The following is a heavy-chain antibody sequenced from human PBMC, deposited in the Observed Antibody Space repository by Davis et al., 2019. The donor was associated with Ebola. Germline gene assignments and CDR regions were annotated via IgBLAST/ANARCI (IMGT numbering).Heavy chain of an antibody. J-gene: IGHJ3*02. Sequence: GGSLRLSCAASGFTFSSYGMHWVRQAPGKGLEWVAVIWYDGSNKYYADSVKGRFTISRDNSKNTLYLQMNSLRAEDTAVYYCARVDTYYDFWSGYQHDAFDIWGQGTMVTVSS. CDR1: GFTFSSYG. CDR3: ARVDTYYDFWSGYQHDAFDI. V-gene: IGHV3-33*01. CDR2: IWYDGSNK. D-gene: IGHD3-3*01.